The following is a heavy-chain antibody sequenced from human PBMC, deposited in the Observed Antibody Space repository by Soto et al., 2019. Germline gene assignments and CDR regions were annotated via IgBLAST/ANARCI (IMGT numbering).Heavy chain of an antibody. V-gene: IGHV3-30*18. D-gene: IGHD1-26*01. J-gene: IGHJ5*02. CDR3: AKGLSGNYPNWFDP. CDR2: ISYDGSNK. Sequence: GGSLRLSCAASGFTFSSYGMHWVRQSPGKGLEWVAVISYDGSNKYHADSVRGRFTISRDNSKNTVYLQMNSLRAEDTAVYYCAKGLSGNYPNWFDPRGQGTLVTVSS. CDR1: GFTFSSYG.